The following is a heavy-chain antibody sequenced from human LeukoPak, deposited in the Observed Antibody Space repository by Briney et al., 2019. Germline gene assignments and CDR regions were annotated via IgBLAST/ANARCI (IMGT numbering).Heavy chain of an antibody. J-gene: IGHJ6*03. D-gene: IGHD3-3*01. CDR3: ASTYYDFWSGYRDYYMDV. V-gene: IGHV4-34*01. CDR2: INHSGST. Sequence: PSETLSLTCAVYGGSFCGYYWSWVREPPGKGVEWIGEINHSGSTNYNPSLKSRVTISVDTSKNQFSLKLSSVTAADTAVYYCASTYYDFWSGYRDYYMDVWGKGTTVTVSS. CDR1: GGSFCGYY.